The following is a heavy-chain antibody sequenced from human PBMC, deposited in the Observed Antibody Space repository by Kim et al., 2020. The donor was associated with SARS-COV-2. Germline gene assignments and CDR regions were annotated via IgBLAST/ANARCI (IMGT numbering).Heavy chain of an antibody. Sequence: GGSLRLSCAASGFTFSSYEMNWVRQAPGKGLEWVSYISSSGSTIYYADSVKGRFTISRDNAKNSLYLQMNSLRAEDTAVYYCARDNRVRSGYDWGLYYYYGMDVWGQGTTVTVSS. CDR3: ARDNRVRSGYDWGLYYYYGMDV. J-gene: IGHJ6*02. CDR1: GFTFSSYE. V-gene: IGHV3-48*03. CDR2: ISSSGSTI. D-gene: IGHD5-12*01.